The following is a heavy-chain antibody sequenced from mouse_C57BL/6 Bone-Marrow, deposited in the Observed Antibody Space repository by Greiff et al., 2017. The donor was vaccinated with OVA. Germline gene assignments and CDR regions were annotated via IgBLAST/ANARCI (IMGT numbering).Heavy chain of an antibody. J-gene: IGHJ2*01. D-gene: IGHD4-1*01. CDR2: IHPNSGST. V-gene: IGHV1-64*01. Sequence: VQLQQPGAELVKPGASVRLSCKASGYTFTSYWLPWVKRRPGQGLAWIGMIHPNSGSTNYNEKFKSKATLTVDKSSSTAYMQLSSLTSEDSAVYYCARPGTDYFDYWGQGTTLTVSS. CDR3: ARPGTDYFDY. CDR1: GYTFTSYW.